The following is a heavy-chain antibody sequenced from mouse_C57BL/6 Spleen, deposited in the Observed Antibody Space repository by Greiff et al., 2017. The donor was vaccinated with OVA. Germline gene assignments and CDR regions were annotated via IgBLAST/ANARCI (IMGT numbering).Heavy chain of an antibody. J-gene: IGHJ2*01. CDR1: GFTFNTYA. CDR2: TRSKSSNYAT. CDR3: VREPSGGYYFDY. Sequence: EVQLQESGGGLVQPKGSLKLSCAASGFTFNTYAMHWVRQAPGKGLEWVARTRSKSSNYATYYADSVKDRFTISRDDSQSMLYLQMNNLKTEDTAMYYCVREPSGGYYFDYWGQGTTLTVSS. D-gene: IGHD3-1*01. V-gene: IGHV10-3*01.